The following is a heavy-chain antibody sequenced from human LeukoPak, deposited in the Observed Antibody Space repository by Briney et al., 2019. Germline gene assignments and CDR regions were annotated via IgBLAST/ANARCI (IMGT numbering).Heavy chain of an antibody. CDR1: GFTFSSYA. D-gene: IGHD2-21*02. CDR2: ISSSSSHI. V-gene: IGHV3-21*01. CDR3: ARGYCGGDCYGD. Sequence: GGSLRLSCAASGFTFSSYAMNWVRQAPGKGLEWVSSISSSSSHIYYADSVKGRFTISRDNTRNSLYLQMNSLRAGDMAVYYCARGYCGGDCYGDWGQGTLVTVSS. J-gene: IGHJ1*01.